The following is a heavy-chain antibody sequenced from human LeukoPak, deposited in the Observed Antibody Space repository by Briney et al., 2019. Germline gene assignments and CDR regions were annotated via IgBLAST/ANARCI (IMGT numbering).Heavy chain of an antibody. Sequence: SETLSLTCTVSGGSISSYYWSWIRRPPGKGLEWIGYIYTSGSTNYNPSLKSRVTISVDTSKNQFSLKLSSVTAADTAVYYCARGSSLYYYYYMHVWGKGTTVTVSS. J-gene: IGHJ6*03. CDR2: IYTSGST. CDR1: GGSISSYY. D-gene: IGHD6-13*01. V-gene: IGHV4-4*09. CDR3: ARGSSLYYYYYMHV.